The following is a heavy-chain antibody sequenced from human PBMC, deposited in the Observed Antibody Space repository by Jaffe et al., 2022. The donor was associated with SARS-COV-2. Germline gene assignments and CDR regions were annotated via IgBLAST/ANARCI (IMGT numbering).Heavy chain of an antibody. CDR1: GFTFSSYG. CDR3: ARDRDTMVRGVSRYGMDV. J-gene: IGHJ6*02. V-gene: IGHV3-33*01. CDR2: IWYDGSNK. D-gene: IGHD3-10*01. Sequence: QVQLVESGGGVVQPGRSLRLSCAASGFTFSSYGMHWVRQAPGKGLEWVAVIWYDGSNKYYADSVKGRFTISRDNSKNTLYLQMNSLRAEDTAVYYCARDRDTMVRGVSRYGMDVWGQGTTVTVSS.